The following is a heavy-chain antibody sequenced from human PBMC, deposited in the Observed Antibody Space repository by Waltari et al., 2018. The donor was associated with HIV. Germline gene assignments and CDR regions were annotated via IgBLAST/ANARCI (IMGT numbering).Heavy chain of an antibody. Sequence: QVQLQESGPGLVKPSETLSLTCTVSGGSISSYYWSWIRQPPGKGLEWIGYIYYSGRTNYIPSLKSRVTISVDTSKNQFSLKLSSVTAADTAVYYCARVLDPYYYDSSAYPNAFDIWGQGTIVTVSS. CDR1: GGSISSYY. J-gene: IGHJ3*02. D-gene: IGHD3-22*01. V-gene: IGHV4-59*01. CDR3: ARVLDPYYYDSSAYPNAFDI. CDR2: IYYSGRT.